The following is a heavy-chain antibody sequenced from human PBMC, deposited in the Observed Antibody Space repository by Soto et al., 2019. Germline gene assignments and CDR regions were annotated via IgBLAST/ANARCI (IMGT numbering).Heavy chain of an antibody. CDR2: ISGSGGST. J-gene: IGHJ5*02. Sequence: GGSLRLSCAASGFTFSSYAMSWVRQAPGKGLEWVSAISGSGGSTYYADSVKGRFTISRDNSKNTLYLQMNSLRAEDTAVYYCAKDPAYCSSTSCQYNWFDPWGHGTLVTVSS. CDR3: AKDPAYCSSTSCQYNWFDP. CDR1: GFTFSSYA. D-gene: IGHD2-2*01. V-gene: IGHV3-23*01.